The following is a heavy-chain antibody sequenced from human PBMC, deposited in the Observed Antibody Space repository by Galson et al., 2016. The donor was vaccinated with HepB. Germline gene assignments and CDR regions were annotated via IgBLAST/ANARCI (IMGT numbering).Heavy chain of an antibody. CDR3: VHTRQWNDGRYFAL. V-gene: IGHV2-5*02. Sequence: PALVTPTQTLTLTCTLSGFTIRTRGVGVAWIRQPPGKALDWLALIYWDDDKWHSPSLKSRLSVTKDTSTNQVFLKITNVDPVDTGTYYCVHTRQWNDGRYFALWGPGTQVTVSS. CDR1: GFTIRTRGVG. CDR2: IYWDDDK. D-gene: IGHD1-1*01. J-gene: IGHJ2*01.